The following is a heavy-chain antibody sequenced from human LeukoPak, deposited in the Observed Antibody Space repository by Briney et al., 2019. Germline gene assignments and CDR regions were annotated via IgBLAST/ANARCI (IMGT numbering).Heavy chain of an antibody. V-gene: IGHV1-2*02. CDR2: INPNSGGT. CDR1: GYTFTGYY. D-gene: IGHD3-3*01. J-gene: IGHJ4*02. CDR3: ARCKYSYYDFWSGEPPPLDY. Sequence: GASVKVSFKASGYTFTGYYMHWVRQAPGQGLEWMGWINPNSGGTNYAQKFQGRVTVTRDTCISTAYMELSRLRSDDTAVYYCARCKYSYYDFWSGEPPPLDYWGQGTLVTVSS.